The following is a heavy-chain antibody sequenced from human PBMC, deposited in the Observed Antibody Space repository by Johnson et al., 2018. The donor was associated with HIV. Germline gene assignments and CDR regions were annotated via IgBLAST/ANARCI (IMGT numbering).Heavy chain of an antibody. D-gene: IGHD3-3*01. Sequence: QVQLVESGGGVVQPGGSLRLSCAASGFTFSSYGMHWVRQAPGKGLEWLAFIRYDGSNKYYADYVKGRFTISRDNSKNTLYLQMNSLETEDTAMYYCARVGGDGFLEWLYTFDIWGQGTMVTVSS. J-gene: IGHJ3*02. V-gene: IGHV3-30*02. CDR2: IRYDGSNK. CDR1: GFTFSSYG. CDR3: ARVGGDGFLEWLYTFDI.